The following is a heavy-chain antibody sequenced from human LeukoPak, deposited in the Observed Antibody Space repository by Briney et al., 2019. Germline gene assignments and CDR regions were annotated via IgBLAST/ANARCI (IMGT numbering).Heavy chain of an antibody. CDR2: IYYRGST. Sequence: SETLSLTCTVSGDSISSNNYYWAWIRQSPEKGLEWIGSIYYRGSTYYNPSLKSRVIMSVDTSENHFSLRLTSVTAADTAIYYCAGQNYYNFWTALNWFDPWGQGTLVTVSS. V-gene: IGHV4-39*01. D-gene: IGHD3/OR15-3a*01. CDR3: AGQNYYNFWTALNWFDP. CDR1: GDSISSNNYY. J-gene: IGHJ5*02.